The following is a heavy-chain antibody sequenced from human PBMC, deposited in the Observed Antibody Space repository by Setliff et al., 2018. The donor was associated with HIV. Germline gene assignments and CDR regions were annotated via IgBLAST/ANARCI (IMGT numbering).Heavy chain of an antibody. CDR1: GFSFSNYW. D-gene: IGHD3-10*01. CDR2: SNGDGSDT. CDR3: ARDLPSVPELFDY. Sequence: GGSLRLSCAASGFSFSNYWMHWVRQAHGEGLVWVARSNGDGSDTSYLDSVKGRFIISRDNARNTLHLQMNSLRAEETAVYYCARDLPSVPELFDYWGQGTLVTVSS. J-gene: IGHJ4*02. V-gene: IGHV3-74*01.